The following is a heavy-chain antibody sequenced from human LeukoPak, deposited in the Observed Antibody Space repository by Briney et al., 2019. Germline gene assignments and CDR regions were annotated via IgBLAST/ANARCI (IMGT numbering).Heavy chain of an antibody. V-gene: IGHV3-48*01. CDR3: ARDRGYSYAHPLDF. CDR1: GFTFSSHS. J-gene: IGHJ4*02. CDR2: ISDVATI. D-gene: IGHD5-18*01. Sequence: GGSLRLSCAASGFTFSSHSMIWVRQAPGKGLEWVSYISDVATIYYADSVRGRFTVSRDNAENSLFLQMNSLRAEDTAVYYCARDRGYSYAHPLDFWGQGTLVTVSS.